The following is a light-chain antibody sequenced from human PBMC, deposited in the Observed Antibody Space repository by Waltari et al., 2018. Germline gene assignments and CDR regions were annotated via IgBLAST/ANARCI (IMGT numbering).Light chain of an antibody. CDR3: QQYHTYPWT. CDR2: ASS. Sequence: AIRMTQSPASLSASTGDRVTISCRASQGVSTYLAWYQQKPGKAPSLLIYASSTLESGVPSKFSGSGSGTDFTLTISCLQSEDFATYYCQQYHTYPWTFCQGTKVEI. CDR1: QGVSTY. V-gene: IGKV1-8*01. J-gene: IGKJ1*01.